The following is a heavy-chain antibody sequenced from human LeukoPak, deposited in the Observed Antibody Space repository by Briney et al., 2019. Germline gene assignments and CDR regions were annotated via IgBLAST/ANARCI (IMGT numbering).Heavy chain of an antibody. CDR2: IYHSGIT. CDR3: AREDPDRKIDY. V-gene: IGHV4-4*02. J-gene: IGHJ4*02. CDR1: GGSISSTYW. Sequence: SGTLSLTCDVSGGSISSTYWWTWVRQSPGKGLEWIGEIYHSGITNYNPSLKSRVTISVDKPKNHFSLKLKSVTAADTAVYYCAREDPDRKIDYWGQGTLVTVSS. D-gene: IGHD1-14*01.